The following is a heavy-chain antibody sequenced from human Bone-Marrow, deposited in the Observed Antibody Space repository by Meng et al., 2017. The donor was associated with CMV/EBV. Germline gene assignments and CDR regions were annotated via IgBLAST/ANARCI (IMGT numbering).Heavy chain of an antibody. V-gene: IGHV2-5*02. CDR3: AHRLGGNNWNTGHFDY. J-gene: IGHJ4*02. Sequence: FSLGTSGVGVGWIRQPPGKALEWLALIYWDDDKRYSPSLRSRLTITKDTSKNQVVLTMTNMDPVDTGTYYCAHRLGGNNWNTGHFDYWGQGTLVTVSS. D-gene: IGHD1/OR15-1a*01. CDR1: FSLGTSGVG. CDR2: IYWDDDK.